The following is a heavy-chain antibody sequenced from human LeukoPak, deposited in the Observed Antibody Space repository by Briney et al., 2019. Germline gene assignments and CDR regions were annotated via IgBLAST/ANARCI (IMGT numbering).Heavy chain of an antibody. J-gene: IGHJ2*01. D-gene: IGHD6-19*01. CDR2: IYYILST. Sequence: SETLSLTFTVSGGSISHYCWSWIRQPPGKPLEWIGHIYYILSTHYHPSLKSRLTISVDTSKDQFSLKLRSVTAADTAVCYCAKTVAGYWYFDLWGRGTLVTVSS. CDR3: AKTVAGYWYFDL. CDR1: GGSISHYC. V-gene: IGHV4-59*08.